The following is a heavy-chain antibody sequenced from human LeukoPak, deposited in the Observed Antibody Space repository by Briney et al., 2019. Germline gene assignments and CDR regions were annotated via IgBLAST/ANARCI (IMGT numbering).Heavy chain of an antibody. CDR3: ARDSGYSSSWYAIFDY. V-gene: IGHV1-69*13. D-gene: IGHD6-13*01. CDR2: IIPIFGTA. J-gene: IGHJ4*02. CDR1: GYTFTSYA. Sequence: GASVKVSCKASGYTFTSYAMNWVRQAPGQGLEWMGGIIPIFGTANYAQKFQGRVTITADESTSTAYMELSSLRSEDTAVYYCARDSGYSSSWYAIFDYWGQGTLVTVSS.